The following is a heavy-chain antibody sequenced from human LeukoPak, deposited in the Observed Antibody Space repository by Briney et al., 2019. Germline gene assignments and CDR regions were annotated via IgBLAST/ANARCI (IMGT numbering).Heavy chain of an antibody. CDR2: LYVNENR. Sequence: AGGSLRLSCAASGFTFSSYVMSWVRQAPGKGLEWISILYVNENRYYADSVKGRFIISRDTSKNTLYLQMNSLRAEDTAMYYCVREDLGVDYWGQGTLVTVSS. D-gene: IGHD1-26*01. CDR3: VREDLGVDY. CDR1: GFTFSSYV. J-gene: IGHJ4*02. V-gene: IGHV3-53*01.